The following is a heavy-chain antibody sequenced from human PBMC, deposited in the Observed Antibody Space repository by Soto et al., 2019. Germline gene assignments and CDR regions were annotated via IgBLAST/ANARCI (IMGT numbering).Heavy chain of an antibody. V-gene: IGHV1-18*01. J-gene: IGHJ6*02. Sequence: QIQLVQSGPEVRKPGASVKVSCKASGYIFSNFGISWVRQAPGQGLEWMGWISGYNDNTNYAQKFQDRVRMTTDISTSTAYMELTTLRSEDTAVYYCAKDASSWFYYYYGRDVWGQGTTVTVS. CDR3: AKDASSWFYYYYGRDV. CDR1: GYIFSNFG. D-gene: IGHD2-2*01. CDR2: ISGYNDNT.